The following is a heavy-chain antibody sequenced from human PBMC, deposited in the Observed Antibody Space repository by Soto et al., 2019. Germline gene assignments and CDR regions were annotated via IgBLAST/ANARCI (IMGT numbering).Heavy chain of an antibody. Sequence: PGGSLRLSCAATGFTFGFNALSWVRQAPGKGLEWVSTTGATGRTTYYADSVKGRFTVSRDNSKNTLDLQMSNLRAEDTAVYYCATVHNTSRSFDYWGQGTLVTVSS. V-gene: IGHV3-23*01. CDR1: GFTFGFNA. CDR3: ATVHNTSRSFDY. D-gene: IGHD1-20*01. CDR2: TGATGRTT. J-gene: IGHJ4*02.